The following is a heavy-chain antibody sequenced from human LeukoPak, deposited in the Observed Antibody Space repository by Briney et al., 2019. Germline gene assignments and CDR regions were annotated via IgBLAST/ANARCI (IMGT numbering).Heavy chain of an antibody. CDR3: AKAGRATGGSGRGGSFDY. J-gene: IGHJ4*02. Sequence: GGSLRLSCAAPGFTFDDYAMHWVRQAPGKGLEWVSGISWNSGSIGYADSVKGRFTISRDNAKNSLYLQMNSLRAEDTALYYCAKAGRATGGSGRGGSFDYWGQGTLVTVSS. CDR2: ISWNSGSI. V-gene: IGHV3-9*01. CDR1: GFTFDDYA. D-gene: IGHD3-10*01.